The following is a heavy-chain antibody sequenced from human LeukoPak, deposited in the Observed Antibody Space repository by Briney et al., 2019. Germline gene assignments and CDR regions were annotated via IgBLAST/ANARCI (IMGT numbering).Heavy chain of an antibody. J-gene: IGHJ5*02. Sequence: SETLSLTCTVSGGSISSYYWSWSRQPPGKGREGIGYIYYSGSTNYNPSLKSRVTISVDTSKTQFSLKLSSVTAADTAVYYCAREAWFGESFPGTNWFDPWGQGTLVTVSS. D-gene: IGHD3-10*01. V-gene: IGHV4-59*01. CDR3: AREAWFGESFPGTNWFDP. CDR2: IYYSGST. CDR1: GGSISSYY.